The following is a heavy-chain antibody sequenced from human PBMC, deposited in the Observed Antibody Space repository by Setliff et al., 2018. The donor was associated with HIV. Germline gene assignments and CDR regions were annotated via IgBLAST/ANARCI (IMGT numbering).Heavy chain of an antibody. CDR2: IYHSGRT. CDR3: ASTHDYSNYYYYYYMDV. V-gene: IGHV4-4*02. J-gene: IGHJ6*03. Sequence: PSETLSLTCAVSGASIGSGGWWSWVRQPPGKGLEWIGEIYHSGRTNYNPSLKSRVTISVDKSKNQFSLKLSSVTAADTAVYYCASTHDYSNYYYYYYMDVWGKGTTVTVSS. D-gene: IGHD4-4*01. CDR1: GASIGSGGW.